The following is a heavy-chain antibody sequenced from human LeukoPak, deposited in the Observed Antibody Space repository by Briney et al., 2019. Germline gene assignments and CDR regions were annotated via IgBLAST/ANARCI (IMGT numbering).Heavy chain of an antibody. CDR2: ISAYNGNT. CDR1: GYTFTSYG. CDR3: ARDLDVYYYDSSGYSRTQGYFQH. Sequence: ASVKVSCKASGYTFTSYGISWVRQAPGQGLEWMGWISAYNGNTNSAQKLQGRVTMTTDTSTSTAYMELRSLRSDDTAVYYCARDLDVYYYDSSGYSRTQGYFQHWGQGTLVTVSS. V-gene: IGHV1-18*01. D-gene: IGHD3-22*01. J-gene: IGHJ1*01.